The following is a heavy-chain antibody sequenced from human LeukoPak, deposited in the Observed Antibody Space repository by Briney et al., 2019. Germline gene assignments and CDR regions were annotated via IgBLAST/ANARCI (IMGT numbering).Heavy chain of an antibody. V-gene: IGHV3-7*04. Sequence: GGSLRLSCAASGFTFSTFWMSWARQPPGKGREGLANIKQDGSERYYVDSVKGRFTISRDNAKNSLYLQMSSLRAEDTAVYYCARGPSGGNGFSYWGQGTLVTVSS. CDR1: GFTFSTFW. CDR3: ARGPSGGNGFSY. J-gene: IGHJ4*02. D-gene: IGHD2-15*01. CDR2: IKQDGSER.